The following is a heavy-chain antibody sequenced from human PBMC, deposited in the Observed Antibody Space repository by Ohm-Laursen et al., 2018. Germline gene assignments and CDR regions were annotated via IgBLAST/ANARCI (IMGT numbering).Heavy chain of an antibody. D-gene: IGHD3-22*01. J-gene: IGHJ6*02. CDR2: INPNSGGT. V-gene: IGHV1-2*02. Sequence: ASVKVSCKASGYTFTGYYMHWVRQAPGQGLEWMGWINPNSGGTNYAQKFQGRVTMTRDTSISTAYMELSRLRSDDTAVYYCARDQYYDSSGYYLGYYGMDVWGQGTTVTVSS. CDR1: GYTFTGYY. CDR3: ARDQYYDSSGYYLGYYGMDV.